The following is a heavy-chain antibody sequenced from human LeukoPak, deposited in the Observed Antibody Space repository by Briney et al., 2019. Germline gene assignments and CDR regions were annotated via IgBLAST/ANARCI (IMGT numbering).Heavy chain of an antibody. CDR3: ARRIQTYYDILTGYNSGLGIDY. V-gene: IGHV4-34*01. CDR2: INHSGST. D-gene: IGHD3-9*01. J-gene: IGHJ4*02. CDR1: GGSISSYY. Sequence: PSETLSLTCTVSGGSISSYYWSWIRQPPGKGLEWIGEINHSGSTNYNPSLKSRVTISVDTSKNQFSLKLSSVTAADTAVYYCARRIQTYYDILTGYNSGLGIDYWGQGTLVTVSS.